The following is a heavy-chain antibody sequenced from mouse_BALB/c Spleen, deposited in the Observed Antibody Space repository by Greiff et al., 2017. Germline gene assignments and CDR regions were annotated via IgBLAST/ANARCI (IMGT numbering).Heavy chain of an antibody. V-gene: IGHV1-5*01. J-gene: IGHJ3*01. CDR3: TGRKPYGSSSAWFAY. CDR1: GYTFTSYW. Sequence: EVQLQQSGTVLARPGASVKMSCKASGYTFTSYWMHWVKQRPGQGLEWIGAIYPGNSDTSYNQKFKGKAKLTAVTSTSTAYMELSSLTNEDSAVYYCTGRKPYGSSSAWFAYWGQGTLVTVSA. D-gene: IGHD1-1*01. CDR2: IYPGNSDT.